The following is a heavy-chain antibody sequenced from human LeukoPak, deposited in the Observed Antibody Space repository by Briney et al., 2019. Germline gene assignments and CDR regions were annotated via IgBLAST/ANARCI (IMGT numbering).Heavy chain of an antibody. CDR3: AKVETSGGANCYALDY. Sequence: PGGSLRLSCAASGFTFSSYAMSWVRQAPGKGLEWVSAISGSGGSTYYADSVKGRFTISRDDSQNTLYLQMNSLSAEDTAVYYCAKVETSGGANCYALDYWGQGTLVTVSS. V-gene: IGHV3-23*01. CDR2: ISGSGGST. D-gene: IGHD2-2*01. J-gene: IGHJ4*02. CDR1: GFTFSSYA.